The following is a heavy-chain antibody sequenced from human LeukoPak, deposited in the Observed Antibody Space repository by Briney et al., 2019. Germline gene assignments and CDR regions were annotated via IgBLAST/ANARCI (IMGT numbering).Heavy chain of an antibody. V-gene: IGHV1-69*01. Sequence: TVKVSCKASGGTFSSYAISWVRQAPGQGLEWIGGIIPIFGTATYAHKFQGRVTITADESTITAYMELGSLSPEDTAVYYCARRPNYYDSSGYVGAFDIWGQGTMVTVSS. J-gene: IGHJ3*02. CDR2: IIPIFGTA. CDR3: ARRPNYYDSSGYVGAFDI. CDR1: GGTFSSYA. D-gene: IGHD3-22*01.